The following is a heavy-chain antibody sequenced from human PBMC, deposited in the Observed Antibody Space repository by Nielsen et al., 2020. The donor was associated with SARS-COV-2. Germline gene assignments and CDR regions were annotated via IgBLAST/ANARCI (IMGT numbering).Heavy chain of an antibody. CDR2: ISGSGGST. D-gene: IGHD3-10*01. J-gene: IGHJ4*02. Sequence: GGSLRLSCAASGFTFSSYAMSWVRQAPGKGLEWVSAISGSGGSTYYADSVKGRFTISRDNSKNTLYLQMNSLRVEDTAVYYCAKDGAYYYGSGSYLTKRFDYWGQGTLVTVSS. V-gene: IGHV3-23*01. CDR1: GFTFSSYA. CDR3: AKDGAYYYGSGSYLTKRFDY.